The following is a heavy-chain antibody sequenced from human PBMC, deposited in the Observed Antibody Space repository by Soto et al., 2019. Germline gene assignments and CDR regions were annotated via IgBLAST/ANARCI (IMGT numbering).Heavy chain of an antibody. CDR3: ARQLGYCSGNSCFEIDY. Sequence: SETLSLTCTVSGGSISSDSYYWTWIRQYPGKGLEWIGYIYYRGNAYYNPSLKSRVTISVDTSKNQFSLKLSSVTAADTAVYYCARQLGYCSGNSCFEIDYWGQGTLVTVSS. J-gene: IGHJ4*02. V-gene: IGHV4-31*03. CDR1: GGSISSDSYY. D-gene: IGHD2-15*01. CDR2: IYYRGNA.